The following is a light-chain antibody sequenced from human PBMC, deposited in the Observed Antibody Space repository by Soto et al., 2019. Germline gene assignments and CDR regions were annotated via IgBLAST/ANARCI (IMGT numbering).Light chain of an antibody. J-gene: IGKJ1*01. Sequence: EIVLTQSPGTLSLSPGDTATLSCRASQTISSNFLAWYQQKPGQAPRLLIYTVSTRATGIPDRFSGSGSGTNFPLTISRLEPDDFAVYHCQQCGSSPWTFGQGTKVEIK. CDR1: QTISSNF. V-gene: IGKV3-20*01. CDR2: TVS. CDR3: QQCGSSPWT.